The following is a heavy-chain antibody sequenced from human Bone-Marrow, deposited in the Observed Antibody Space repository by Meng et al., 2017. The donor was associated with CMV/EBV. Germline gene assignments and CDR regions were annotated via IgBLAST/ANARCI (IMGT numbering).Heavy chain of an antibody. CDR2: IKEDGSQS. CDR1: GFTFGYSW. D-gene: IGHD1-14*01. CDR3: ARYNTIPSTFFQY. Sequence: DVQLVESGGDLVQPGGSLRLSCAASGFTFGYSWMSWVRQAPGKGLEWVANIKEDGSQSYYSDSVRGRFTISRDGAGKSLFLQMNTLRADDTAVYYCARYNTIPSTFFQYWGQGTLVTVSS. J-gene: IGHJ1*01. V-gene: IGHV3-7*03.